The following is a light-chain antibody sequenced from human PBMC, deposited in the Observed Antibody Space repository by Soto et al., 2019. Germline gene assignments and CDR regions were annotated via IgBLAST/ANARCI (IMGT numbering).Light chain of an antibody. CDR2: DVS. CDR3: SSYTSSSTHVV. Sequence: QSALTQPASVSGSPGQSITISCTGTSSDVVGYNYVSWYQQHPGKAPKVMIYDVSNRPSGVSNRFSGSKSGNTASLTISGLQAEDEDDYYCSSYTSSSTHVVFGGGTQLTVL. V-gene: IGLV2-14*01. J-gene: IGLJ2*01. CDR1: SSDVVGYNY.